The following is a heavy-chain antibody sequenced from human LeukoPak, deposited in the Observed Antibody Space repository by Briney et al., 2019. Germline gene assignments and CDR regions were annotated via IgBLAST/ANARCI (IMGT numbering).Heavy chain of an antibody. Sequence: PGGSLRLSCAASGFTVSSNYMSWVRQAPGKGLEWVSVIYSGGSTYYADSVKGRFTISRDNSKNTLYLQMNSLRAEDTAVYYCARGNVDTAMVRGYYYYYYMDVWGKGTTVAVSS. V-gene: IGHV3-53*01. CDR2: IYSGGST. D-gene: IGHD5-18*01. J-gene: IGHJ6*03. CDR3: ARGNVDTAMVRGYYYYYYMDV. CDR1: GFTVSSNY.